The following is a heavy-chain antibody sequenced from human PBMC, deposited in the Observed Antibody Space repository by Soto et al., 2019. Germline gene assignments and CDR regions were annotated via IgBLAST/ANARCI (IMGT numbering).Heavy chain of an antibody. D-gene: IGHD2-21*02. CDR3: ARDQGVVVTADNWFDP. CDR1: GGSINDYS. J-gene: IGHJ5*02. CDR2: IFSSGST. Sequence: SETLSLTCTVYGGSINDYSWVWIRQPAGKGLEWIGRIFSSGSTNYNPSLKGRITMSLDTSKNQFSLKLNSATATDTAVYFCARDQGVVVTADNWFDPWGQGILVTVSS. V-gene: IGHV4-4*07.